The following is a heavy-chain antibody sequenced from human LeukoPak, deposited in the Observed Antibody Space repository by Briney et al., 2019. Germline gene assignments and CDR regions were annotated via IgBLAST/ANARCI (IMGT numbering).Heavy chain of an antibody. Sequence: SETLSPTCTVPGGSISSYYWSWIRQPPGKGLEWIGYIYYSGSTNYNPSLKSRVTISVDTSKNQFSLKLSSVTAADTAVYYCARVSSSSDFDYWGQGTLVTVSS. CDR1: GGSISSYY. CDR3: ARVSSSSDFDY. V-gene: IGHV4-59*01. CDR2: IYYSGST. D-gene: IGHD6-6*01. J-gene: IGHJ4*02.